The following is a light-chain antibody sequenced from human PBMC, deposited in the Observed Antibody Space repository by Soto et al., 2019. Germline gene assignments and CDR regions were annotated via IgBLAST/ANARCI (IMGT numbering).Light chain of an antibody. J-gene: IGKJ2*01. CDR2: WAS. Sequence: DIVMTQSPDSLTVSLDERATINCKSSQSLLYSSNNKTYLAWYQHRPGQSPKMLIFWASARESGVPDRFAGSGSETDFTRPISILQPEDAAVYYCQQYYSDFFTFGQRNRLEIK. CDR1: QSLLYSSNNKTY. CDR3: QQYYSDFFT. V-gene: IGKV4-1*01.